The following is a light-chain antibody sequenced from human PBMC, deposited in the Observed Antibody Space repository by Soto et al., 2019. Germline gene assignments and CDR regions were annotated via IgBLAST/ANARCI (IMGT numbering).Light chain of an antibody. J-gene: IGKJ1*01. CDR2: GAS. CDR1: QTVSSNY. CDR3: QQYYTYWHM. V-gene: IGKV3D-7*01. Sequence: EIILTQSPDTLSLSPGERATLSCRASQTVSSNYLAWCQQRPGQAPRLLIYGASTRAAGIPDRFSGSGSGTDFTLTISSLQPDDFATYYCQQYYTYWHMFGQGTKVDIK.